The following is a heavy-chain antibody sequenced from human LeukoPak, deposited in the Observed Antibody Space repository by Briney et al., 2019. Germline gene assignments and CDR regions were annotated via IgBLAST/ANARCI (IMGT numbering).Heavy chain of an antibody. V-gene: IGHV3-74*01. D-gene: IGHD5-12*01. CDR1: GFTFSSYW. J-gene: IGHJ6*03. CDR3: IRTLIVATSPYMDV. Sequence: GGTLRLSCAASGFTFSSYWMHWVRHAPGKGLVWVSRVNSDGTGTTYADSVEGRFTISRDNAKNTVYLQMNSLRAEDTAIYYCIRTLIVATSPYMDVWGQGTTVTVSS. CDR2: VNSDGTGT.